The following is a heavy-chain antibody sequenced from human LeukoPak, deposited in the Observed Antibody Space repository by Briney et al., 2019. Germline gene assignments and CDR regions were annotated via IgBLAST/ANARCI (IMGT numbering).Heavy chain of an antibody. Sequence: PGGALTLSCAASGFTFSSSPMHWVRQTPAKGLVWLSRISPDGSGTPYADSVKGRFTSSRDNAKNTLYLQMNSLSVEDTAVYYCTRDRYSVGDIWGQGTLVTISS. V-gene: IGHV3-74*01. CDR3: TRDRYSVGDI. CDR1: GFTFSSSP. D-gene: IGHD3-16*02. J-gene: IGHJ3*02. CDR2: ISPDGSGT.